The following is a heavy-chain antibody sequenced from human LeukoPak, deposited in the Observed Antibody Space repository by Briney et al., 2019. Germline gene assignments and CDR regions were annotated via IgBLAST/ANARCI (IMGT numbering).Heavy chain of an antibody. V-gene: IGHV1-24*01. J-gene: IGHJ4*02. Sequence: GASVKVSCKVSGYTLTELSMHWVRQAPGKGLEWMGGFDPEDGETIYAQKFQGRVTMTEDTSTDTAYMELSSLRSEDTAVHYCATDPISYYYDSSGTQIDYWGQGTLVTVSS. CDR3: ATDPISYYYDSSGTQIDY. CDR1: GYTLTELS. D-gene: IGHD3-22*01. CDR2: FDPEDGET.